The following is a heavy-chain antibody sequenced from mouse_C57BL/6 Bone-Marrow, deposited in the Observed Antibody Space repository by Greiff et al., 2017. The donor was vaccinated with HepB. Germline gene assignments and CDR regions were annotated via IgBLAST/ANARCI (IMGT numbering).Heavy chain of an antibody. CDR2: IYPRSGNT. CDR1: GYTFTSYG. J-gene: IGHJ2*01. D-gene: IGHD2-4*01. CDR3: ATFYYDSLCFDY. Sequence: QVQLQQSGAELARPGASVKLSCKASGYTFTSYGISWVKQRTGQGLEWIGEIYPRSGNTYYNEKFKGKATLTADKSSSTAYMELRSLTSEDSAVYFCATFYYDSLCFDYWGQGTTLTVSS. V-gene: IGHV1-81*01.